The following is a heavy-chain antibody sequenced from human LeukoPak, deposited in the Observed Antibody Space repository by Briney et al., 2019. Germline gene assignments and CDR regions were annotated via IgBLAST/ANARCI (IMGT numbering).Heavy chain of an antibody. D-gene: IGHD5-18*01. J-gene: IGHJ4*02. CDR2: LFDSVNT. Sequence: PSETLSLTCTVSGGSISSHYWSWIRQPPGKGLEWIAYLFDSVNTKDNPSLQSRLTLSADTYKNQFSLRLISVTAADAALYYSSTIKRRSSCGYFDFWGQGSKVTVSS. CDR1: GGSISSHY. CDR3: STIKRRSSCGYFDF. V-gene: IGHV4-59*11.